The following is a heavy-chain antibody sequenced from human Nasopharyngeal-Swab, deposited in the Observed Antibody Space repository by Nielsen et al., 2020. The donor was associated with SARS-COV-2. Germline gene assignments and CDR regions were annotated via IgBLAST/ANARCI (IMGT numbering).Heavy chain of an antibody. Sequence: GESLQISGAASGFTFSSYEMNWVRQAPGKGLEWVSYISSSGSTIYYADSVKGRFTISRDNAKNSLYLQMNSLRAEDTAVYYCARETYSSGWYLAFDIWGQGTMVTVSS. CDR3: ARETYSSGWYLAFDI. D-gene: IGHD6-19*01. CDR2: ISSSGSTI. J-gene: IGHJ3*02. CDR1: GFTFSSYE. V-gene: IGHV3-48*03.